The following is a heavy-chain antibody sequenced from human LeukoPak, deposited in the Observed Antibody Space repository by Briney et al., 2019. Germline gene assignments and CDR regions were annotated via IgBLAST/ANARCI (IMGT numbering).Heavy chain of an antibody. CDR1: GGTFSSYA. CDR3: ARTNDYGDYAPLDY. J-gene: IGHJ4*02. D-gene: IGHD4-17*01. Sequence: SVKVSCKASGGTFSSYAISWVRQAPGQGLEWMGGIIPIFGTANYAQKFQGRVTITADESTSTAYMELSSLRSEDTAVYYCARTNDYGDYAPLDYWGQGTLVTVSS. V-gene: IGHV1-69*13. CDR2: IIPIFGTA.